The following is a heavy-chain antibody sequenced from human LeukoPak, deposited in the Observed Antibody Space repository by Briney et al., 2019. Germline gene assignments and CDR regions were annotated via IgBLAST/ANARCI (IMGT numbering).Heavy chain of an antibody. CDR1: GASISGFY. CDR2: INYSGST. J-gene: IGHJ5*02. D-gene: IGHD5-12*01. V-gene: IGHV4-59*12. CDR3: ARGGTRGDGPHVRFDP. Sequence: SETLSLTCTISGASISGFYWSWIRQPPGKGLEWIGSINYSGSTNYDPSLNSRVTISVDTSKNQFSLKLSSVTPAHTPVYSCARGGTRGDGPHVRFDPWGQRTLVTVPS.